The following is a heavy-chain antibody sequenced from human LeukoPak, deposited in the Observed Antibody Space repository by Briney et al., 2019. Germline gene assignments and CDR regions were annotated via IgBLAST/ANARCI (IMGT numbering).Heavy chain of an antibody. V-gene: IGHV3-21*01. CDR1: GFTFSSYS. CDR3: ARDLSGLYNWFDP. Sequence: GGSLRLSCAASGFTFSSYSMNWVRQAPGKGLEWGSSTSSSSSYIYYADSVKGRFTISRDNAKNSLYLQMNSLRAEDTAVYYCARDLSGLYNWFDPWGQGTLVTVSS. J-gene: IGHJ5*02. D-gene: IGHD5-12*01. CDR2: TSSSSSYI.